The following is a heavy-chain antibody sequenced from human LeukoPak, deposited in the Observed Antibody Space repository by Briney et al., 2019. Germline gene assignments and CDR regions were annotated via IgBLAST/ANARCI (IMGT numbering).Heavy chain of an antibody. CDR2: IYHSGST. Sequence: SETLSLTCTVSGYSISSGYYWGWIRQPPGKGLEWIGSIYHSGSTYYNPSLKSRVTISVDTSKNQFSLQLNSVTPEDTAVYYCARWVAAAGTRIGFDYWGQGTLVTVSS. V-gene: IGHV4-38-2*02. CDR3: ARWVAAAGTRIGFDY. J-gene: IGHJ4*02. CDR1: GYSISSGYY. D-gene: IGHD6-13*01.